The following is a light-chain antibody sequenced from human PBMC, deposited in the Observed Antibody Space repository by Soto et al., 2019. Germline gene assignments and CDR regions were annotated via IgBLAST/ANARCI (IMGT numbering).Light chain of an antibody. CDR2: GAS. J-gene: IGKJ1*01. CDR3: QQYGSSLPWT. V-gene: IGKV3-20*01. Sequence: ILLAQSPSTLSLSPGERATLSCRASQSVNIYLAWYQQKPGQAPRLLIYGASSRATGIPDRFSGSGSGTDFTLTISRLEHEDFAVYYCQQYGSSLPWTFGQGTKVDIK. CDR1: QSVNIY.